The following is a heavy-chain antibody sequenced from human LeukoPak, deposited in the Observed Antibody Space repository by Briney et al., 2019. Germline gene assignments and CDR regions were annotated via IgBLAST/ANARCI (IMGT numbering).Heavy chain of an antibody. CDR1: GLTFRSYW. J-gene: IGHJ4*02. V-gene: IGHV3-7*01. Sequence: PGGSLRLSCAASGLTFRSYWMSWVRQAPGKGLEWVANIKQDGSEKYYVDSVKGRFTISRDNAKNSLYLQMNSLRAEDTAVYYCARGYFGTSKYWGQGTLVTVSS. CDR3: ARGYFGTSKY. CDR2: IKQDGSEK. D-gene: IGHD3/OR15-3a*01.